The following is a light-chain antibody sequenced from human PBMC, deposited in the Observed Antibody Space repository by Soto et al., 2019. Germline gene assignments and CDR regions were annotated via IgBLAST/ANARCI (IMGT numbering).Light chain of an antibody. Sequence: DIQMTQSPSTLSASVGDRVTITCRASQSISSWLAWYHQKPGKAPKLLIYDASSLESGVPSRFSGSGSGTEVTLAISSLQHDDFATYYCEQYNSYSQTFGQGTKVEIK. V-gene: IGKV1-5*01. J-gene: IGKJ1*01. CDR3: EQYNSYSQT. CDR1: QSISSW. CDR2: DAS.